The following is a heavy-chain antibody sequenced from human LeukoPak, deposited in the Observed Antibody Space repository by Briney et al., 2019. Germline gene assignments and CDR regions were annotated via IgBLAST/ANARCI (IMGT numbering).Heavy chain of an antibody. D-gene: IGHD1-14*01. V-gene: IGHV4-39*01. CDR3: ARYNAGAYFDY. CDR1: GGSISSSSYY. CDR2: IYYSGST. J-gene: IGHJ4*02. Sequence: PSETLSLTCTVSGGSISSSSYYWGWIRQPPGKGLEWIGSIYYSGSTYYNPSLKSRVTISVDTSKNQFSLKLSSVTAADTAVYYCARYNAGAYFDYWGQGTLVTVSS.